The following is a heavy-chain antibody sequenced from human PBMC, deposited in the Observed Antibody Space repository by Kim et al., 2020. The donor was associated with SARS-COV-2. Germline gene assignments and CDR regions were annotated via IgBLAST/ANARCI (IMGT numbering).Heavy chain of an antibody. Sequence: GGSLRLSCAASGFTFSSYAMSWVRQAPGKGLEWVSAISGSGGSTYYADSVKGRFTISRDNSKNTLYLQMNSLRAEDTAVYYCAKVRVTMIVVVITNYYYYGMDVWGQETTVTVSS. V-gene: IGHV3-23*01. CDR3: AKVRVTMIVVVITNYYYYGMDV. CDR1: GFTFSSYA. D-gene: IGHD3-22*01. CDR2: ISGSGGST. J-gene: IGHJ6*02.